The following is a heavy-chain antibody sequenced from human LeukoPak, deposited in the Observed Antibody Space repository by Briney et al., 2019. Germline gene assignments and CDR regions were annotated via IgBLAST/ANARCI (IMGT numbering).Heavy chain of an antibody. J-gene: IGHJ4*02. D-gene: IGHD3-10*01. CDR1: GGSFSGYY. Sequence: SETLSLTCAVYGGSFSGYYWSWIRQPPGKGLEWIGEINHSGSTNYNPSLKSRVTISVDTSKNQFSLKLSSMTAAATAVYYCARVGYGSGSYFVRSLFDYWGQGTLVPVTS. CDR2: INHSGST. V-gene: IGHV4-34*01. CDR3: ARVGYGSGSYFVRSLFDY.